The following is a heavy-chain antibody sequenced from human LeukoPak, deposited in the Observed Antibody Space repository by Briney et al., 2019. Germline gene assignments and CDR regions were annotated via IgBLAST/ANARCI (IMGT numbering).Heavy chain of an antibody. Sequence: GGSLRLSCAASGFTFSGHAMSWVRQAPGKGLEWVSGITGGGGSTNYADSVRGRFTIFRDNSKNTMYLQMNSLRADDTAVYYCAKDPIFAKSQIIYYFDYWGQGTLVTVSS. CDR1: GFTFSGHA. CDR2: ITGGGGST. D-gene: IGHD3-10*01. CDR3: AKDPIFAKSQIIYYFDY. J-gene: IGHJ4*02. V-gene: IGHV3-23*01.